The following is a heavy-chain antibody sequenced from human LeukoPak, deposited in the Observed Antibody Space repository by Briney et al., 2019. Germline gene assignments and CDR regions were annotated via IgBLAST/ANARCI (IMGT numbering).Heavy chain of an antibody. D-gene: IGHD1-26*01. CDR1: GFTFSSYA. V-gene: IGHV3-30-3*01. Sequence: GGSLRLSCAASGFTFSSYAMHWVRQAPGEGLEWVAVISYDGSNKYYADSVKGRFTISRDNSKNTLYLQMNSLRAEDTAVYYCARGGPLYYGMDVWGQGTTVTVSS. J-gene: IGHJ6*02. CDR2: ISYDGSNK. CDR3: ARGGPLYYGMDV.